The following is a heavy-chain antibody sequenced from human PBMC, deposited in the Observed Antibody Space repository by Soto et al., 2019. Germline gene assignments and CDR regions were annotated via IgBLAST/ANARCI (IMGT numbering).Heavy chain of an antibody. Sequence: GSLRLSCAASVFSFSDYYMNWIRQAPGKGLEWVSYISSSGGTIYYADSVKGRFTISRDNAKNSLHLQMNSLRAEDTAVYYCARDEGMDVWGQGTTVTVSS. V-gene: IGHV3-11*01. CDR3: ARDEGMDV. CDR1: VFSFSDYY. J-gene: IGHJ6*02. CDR2: ISSSGGTI.